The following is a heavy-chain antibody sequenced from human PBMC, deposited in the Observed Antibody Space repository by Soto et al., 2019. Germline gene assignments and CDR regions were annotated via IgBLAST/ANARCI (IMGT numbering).Heavy chain of an antibody. CDR2: TYYRSNWRH. CDR3: ARGVAGSGFDL. V-gene: IGHV6-1*01. CDR1: VSSVSSNTAA. Sequence: SQTVSRTGDLPVSSVSSNTAAWNCIRSSPSRGLEWLGRTYYRSNWRHYYAVSVKSRITFNPYTSKNHFSLQLNSVTPDDTAVYYCARGVAGSGFDLWGQGTMVTGSS. D-gene: IGHD6-19*01. J-gene: IGHJ4*02.